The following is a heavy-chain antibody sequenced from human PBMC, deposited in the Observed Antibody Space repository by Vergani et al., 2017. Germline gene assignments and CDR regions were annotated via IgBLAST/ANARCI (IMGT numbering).Heavy chain of an antibody. CDR2: IHSSGTT. CDR3: ARDSWTSELRGVYWFDT. Sequence: QVQLHESGPGLVKPSQTLSLTCTVSGGSITSGSFYWSWIRQPAGKGLEWIGRIHSSGTTNYNPSRKSRVTLSVDTSKNQLSLRMTSVTAADTAVYYCARDSWTSELRGVYWFDTWGQGTLVSVSS. J-gene: IGHJ5*02. D-gene: IGHD3-10*01. CDR1: GGSITSGSFY. V-gene: IGHV4-61*02.